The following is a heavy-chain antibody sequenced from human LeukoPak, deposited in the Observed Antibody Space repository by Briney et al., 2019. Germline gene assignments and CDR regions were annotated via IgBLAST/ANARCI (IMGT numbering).Heavy chain of an antibody. D-gene: IGHD3-10*01. J-gene: IGHJ6*03. CDR2: INHSGST. V-gene: IGHV4-34*01. CDR1: RGSFSGYN. CDR3: ARGYYYGSGSAFYYYYMDV. Sequence: PSETLSLTCAVYRGSFSGYNWSWIRQPPGEGLEWIGEINHSGSTNYNPSLKSRVTISVDTSKNQFSLKLSSVTAADTAVYYCARGYYYGSGSAFYYYYMDVWGKRTTVTVSS.